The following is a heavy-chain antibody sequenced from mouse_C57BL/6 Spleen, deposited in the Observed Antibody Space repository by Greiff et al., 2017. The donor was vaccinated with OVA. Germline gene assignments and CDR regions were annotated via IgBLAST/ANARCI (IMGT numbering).Heavy chain of an antibody. CDR2: INYDGSST. J-gene: IGHJ4*01. CDR1: GFTFSDYY. CDR3: ARDYGNSDYYAMDY. D-gene: IGHD2-1*01. V-gene: IGHV5-16*01. Sequence: EVKLVESEGGLVQPGSSMKLSCTASGFTFSDYYMAWVRQVPEKGLEWVANINYDGSSTYYLDSLKSRFIISRDNAKNILYLQMSSLKSEDTATYYCARDYGNSDYYAMDYWGQGTSVTVSS.